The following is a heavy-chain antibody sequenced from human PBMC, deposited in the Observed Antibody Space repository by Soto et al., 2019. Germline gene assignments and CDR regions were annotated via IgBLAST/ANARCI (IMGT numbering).Heavy chain of an antibody. V-gene: IGHV5-51*01. Sequence: GESLXISCKGSGYSFSSKWIGWVRQMPGKGLEWMGIIYPGDSDTRYSPSFQGQVTISVDKSISTAYLQWSSLKASDTAMYYCARRMKGCSGGSCTPHDAFDIWGQGTMVTVSS. CDR2: IYPGDSDT. J-gene: IGHJ3*02. CDR3: ARRMKGCSGGSCTPHDAFDI. CDR1: GYSFSSKW. D-gene: IGHD2-15*01.